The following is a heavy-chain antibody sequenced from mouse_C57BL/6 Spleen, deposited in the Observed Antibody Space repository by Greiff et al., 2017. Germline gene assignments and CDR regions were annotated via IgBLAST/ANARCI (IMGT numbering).Heavy chain of an antibody. CDR3: AREYYGSSYEGYFDV. Sequence: VQLQQSVAELVRPGASVKLSCTASGFNIKNTYMHWVQQTPEQGLEWIGRIDPANGNTKYAPKFQGKATITADTSSNTAYLQLSSLTSEDTAIYYCAREYYGSSYEGYFDVWGTGTTGTVSS. D-gene: IGHD1-1*01. CDR2: IDPANGNT. CDR1: GFNIKNTY. V-gene: IGHV14-3*01. J-gene: IGHJ1*03.